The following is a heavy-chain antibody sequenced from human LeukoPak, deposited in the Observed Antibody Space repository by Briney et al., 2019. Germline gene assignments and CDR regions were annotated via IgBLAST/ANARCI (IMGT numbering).Heavy chain of an antibody. CDR1: GYTLTELS. CDR3: ARDPIQLWPGSYFDY. D-gene: IGHD5-18*01. J-gene: IGHJ4*02. Sequence: ASVKVSCKVSGYTLTELSMHWVRQAPGQGLEWMGIINPSGGSTSYAQKFQGRVTMTRDTSTSTVYMELSSLRSEDTAVYYCARDPIQLWPGSYFDYWGQGTLVTVSS. V-gene: IGHV1-46*01. CDR2: INPSGGST.